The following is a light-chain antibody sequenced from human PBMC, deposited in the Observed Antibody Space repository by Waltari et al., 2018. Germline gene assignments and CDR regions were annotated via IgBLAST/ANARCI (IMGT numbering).Light chain of an antibody. CDR1: QSVLYNSNNANY. CDR3: QQYYSTPYT. J-gene: IGKJ2*01. Sequence: DIVMTQSPDSLVVSLGARATINCKSSQSVLYNSNNANYLAWYQQKPGQSPKLLIYWASTRESGVPDRFSGSGSGTDFTLTISSLQADDVAVYYCQQYYSTPYTFGQGTKLEIK. V-gene: IGKV4-1*01. CDR2: WAS.